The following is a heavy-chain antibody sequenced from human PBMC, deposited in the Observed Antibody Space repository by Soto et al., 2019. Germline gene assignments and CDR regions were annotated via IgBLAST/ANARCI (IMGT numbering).Heavy chain of an antibody. CDR2: IKSKTDGGTT. Sequence: GGSLRLSCAASGFTFSNAWMSWVRQAPGKGLEWVGRIKSKTDGGTTDYAAPVKGRFTISRDDSKNTLYLQMNSLKTEDTAVYYCTTDFGWNYVFGFDPWGQGTLVTVSS. CDR1: GFTFSNAW. D-gene: IGHD1-7*01. V-gene: IGHV3-15*01. J-gene: IGHJ5*02. CDR3: TTDFGWNYVFGFDP.